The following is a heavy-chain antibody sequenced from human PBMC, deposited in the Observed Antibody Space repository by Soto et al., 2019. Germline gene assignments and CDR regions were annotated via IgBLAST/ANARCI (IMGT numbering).Heavy chain of an antibody. V-gene: IGHV3-33*01. CDR1: GFIFSEYG. Sequence: GSLRLSCGASGFIFSEYGMHWVRQAPGKGLEWVAVIYYDGSNEHYSESVRGRFTISRDNSKNMLYLEVNSLRAEDTAIYYCARWWNDEEWVETMDVWGQGTTVTVSS. CDR3: ARWWNDEEWVETMDV. J-gene: IGHJ6*01. D-gene: IGHD1-1*01. CDR2: IYYDGSNE.